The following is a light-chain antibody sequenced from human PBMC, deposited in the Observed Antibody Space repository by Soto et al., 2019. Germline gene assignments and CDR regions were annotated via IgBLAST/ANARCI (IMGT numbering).Light chain of an antibody. CDR2: GAS. CDR1: QSVSSN. V-gene: IGKV3-15*01. Sequence: EIVLTQSPGTLSLSPGERATLSCRASQSVSSNLAWYQQKPGQAPRLLIYGASTRATGIPARFSGSGSGTEFTLTISSLQSEDFAVYYCQHYNNWPITFGQGTRLEIK. CDR3: QHYNNWPIT. J-gene: IGKJ5*01.